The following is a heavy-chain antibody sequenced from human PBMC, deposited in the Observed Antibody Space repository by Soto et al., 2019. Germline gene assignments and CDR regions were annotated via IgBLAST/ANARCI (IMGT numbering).Heavy chain of an antibody. V-gene: IGHV3-48*02. CDR3: ARDGRGVAGASRSFET. CDR1: GFTFSSFG. J-gene: IGHJ3*02. Sequence: GGSLRLSCPASGFTFSSFGMNWVRQAPGKGLEWPSYISSSSNIIYYADSVKGRFTISRDNAKNSLYLQMNSLRDEDTAVYYCARDGRGVAGASRSFETWGQGTMVTVSS. D-gene: IGHD6-19*01. CDR2: ISSSSNII.